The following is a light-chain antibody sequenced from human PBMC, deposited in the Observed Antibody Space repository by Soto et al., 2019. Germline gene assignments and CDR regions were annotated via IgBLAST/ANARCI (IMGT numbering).Light chain of an antibody. J-gene: IGKJ1*01. Sequence: DIVLTHSPGTLSLSPGERASLSCRASQSVSSGHLAWYHQKPGQXHRLLIYGASSRATGIPDRFSGSGSGTDGTITISRLEPEDYEVYDCQQYGHSLWTFGQGTKVDIK. CDR3: QQYGHSLWT. CDR2: GAS. CDR1: QSVSSGH. V-gene: IGKV3-20*01.